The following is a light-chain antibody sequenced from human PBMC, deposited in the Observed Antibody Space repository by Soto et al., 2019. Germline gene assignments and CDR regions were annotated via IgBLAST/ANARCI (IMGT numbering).Light chain of an antibody. J-gene: IGKJ4*01. CDR2: GAT. Sequence: EIVMTQSPATLSVSPGEIVTLSFSASQSVSTRLARYQHKPGQSPRLLISGATTGATGIPPRFSASGSGTDFTLTVNSLQSEDIAVYYCQQYHNWPVTFGGGTKVDIK. V-gene: IGKV3-15*01. CDR3: QQYHNWPVT. CDR1: QSVSTR.